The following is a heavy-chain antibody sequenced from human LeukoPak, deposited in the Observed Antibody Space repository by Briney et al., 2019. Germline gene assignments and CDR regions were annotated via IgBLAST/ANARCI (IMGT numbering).Heavy chain of an antibody. CDR3: AKVRYQLLIDY. V-gene: IGHV3-74*01. J-gene: IGHJ4*02. D-gene: IGHD2-2*01. CDR2: INGNGSST. Sequence: GGSLRLSCAASGFTFSFSWMHWVRQAPGKGLVWVSRINGNGSSTTYADSVKGRFTISRDNAKNTLYLQMNSLRADDTAVYYCAKVRYQLLIDYWGQGTLVTVSS. CDR1: GFTFSFSW.